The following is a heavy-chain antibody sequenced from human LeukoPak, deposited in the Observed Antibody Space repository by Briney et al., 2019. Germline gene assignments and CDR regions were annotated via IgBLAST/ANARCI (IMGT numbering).Heavy chain of an antibody. V-gene: IGHV3-23*01. CDR3: AKWGAQSGSYRVLGY. D-gene: IGHD3-16*02. J-gene: IGHJ4*02. CDR2: INGNGDMI. Sequence: SGGSLRLSCEASGVTFSSCAMSWVRQAPGEGLEWVSAINGNGDMIYYADAVKGRFTISRDNSRNTLYLQMDSLRAGDTAVYYCAKWGAQSGSYRVLGYWGQGTLVTVSS. CDR1: GVTFSSCA.